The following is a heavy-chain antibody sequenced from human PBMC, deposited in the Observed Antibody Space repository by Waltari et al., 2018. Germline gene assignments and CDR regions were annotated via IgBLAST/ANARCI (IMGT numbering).Heavy chain of an antibody. CDR3: ATYIGASLGTASFDV. CDR1: GSPITSNRHY. V-gene: IGHV4-39*01. D-gene: IGHD5-12*01. CDR2: MSYSGAT. J-gene: IGHJ3*01. Sequence: QLQLHESGPGLVKPSETLSLTCHVSGSPITSNRHYWGWIRQPPGQGLEWLGTMSYSGATYISPSLKSRVTISRDTSRDQLSLKLDSVTAADTAVYYCATYIGASLGTASFDVWGQGTMVTVSS.